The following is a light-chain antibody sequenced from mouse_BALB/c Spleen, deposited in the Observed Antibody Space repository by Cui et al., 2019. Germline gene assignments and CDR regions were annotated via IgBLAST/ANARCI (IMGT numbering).Light chain of an antibody. Sequence: DIKMSQSPSSRYASLGERVTITRKASQDINSYLSWFQQKPGKSPKTLIYRANRLVDGVPSRFSGSGSGQDYSLTISSLEYEDMGIYYCLQYDEFPPTFGGGTKLEIK. J-gene: IGKJ1*01. CDR2: RAN. V-gene: IGKV14-111*01. CDR1: QDINSY. CDR3: LQYDEFPPT.